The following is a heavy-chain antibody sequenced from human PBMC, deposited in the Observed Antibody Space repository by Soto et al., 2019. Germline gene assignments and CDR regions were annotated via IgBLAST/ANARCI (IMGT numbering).Heavy chain of an antibody. CDR3: ARDRGIGYCSGGSCPPRGYCGMDV. Sequence: GASVKVSCKASGGTFSSYAISWVRQAPGQGLEWMGGIIPIFGTANYAQKFQDRVTITADESTSTAYMELSSLRSEDTAVYYCARDRGIGYCSGGSCPPRGYCGMDVWGQGTTVTVSS. D-gene: IGHD2-15*01. V-gene: IGHV1-69*13. J-gene: IGHJ6*02. CDR2: IIPIFGTA. CDR1: GGTFSSYA.